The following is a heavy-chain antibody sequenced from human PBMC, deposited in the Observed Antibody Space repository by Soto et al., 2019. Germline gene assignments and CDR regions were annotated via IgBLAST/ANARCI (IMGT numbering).Heavy chain of an antibody. CDR3: AKYRWGATTVTSIN. CDR1: GFTFSSYP. J-gene: IGHJ1*01. D-gene: IGHD4-4*01. Sequence: EVQLLESGGDLVEPGGSLTLSCVGSGFTFSSYPMNWVRQAPGKGLEWVSAISGTSDMTYYANSVTGRFTISRDNSKNTLYLQVSSLRVEDTAIYYCAKYRWGATTVTSINWGRGTLVTVSS. CDR2: ISGTSDMT. V-gene: IGHV3-23*01.